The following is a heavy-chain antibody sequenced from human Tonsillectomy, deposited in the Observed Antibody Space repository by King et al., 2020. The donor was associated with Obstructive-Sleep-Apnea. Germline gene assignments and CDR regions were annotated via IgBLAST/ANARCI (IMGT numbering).Heavy chain of an antibody. V-gene: IGHV3-21*01. J-gene: IGHJ4*02. CDR1: GFTFRSYD. Sequence: VQLVESGGGLVKPGGSLRLSCAASGFTFRSYDMNWVRQAPGKGLEWVSSISSSSNYIYYADSVKGRFTISRDNAKNSLYLQMISLRAEDTAVYYCARVTSLAVAGSLTYWGQGTLVTVSS. D-gene: IGHD6-19*01. CDR3: ARVTSLAVAGSLTY. CDR2: ISSSSNYI.